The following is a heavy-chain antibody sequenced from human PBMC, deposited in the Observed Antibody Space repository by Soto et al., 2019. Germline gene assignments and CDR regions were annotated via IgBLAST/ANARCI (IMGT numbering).Heavy chain of an antibody. Sequence: SETLSLTCTASGGSISSPNFYWSWIRQHPGKGLEWIGHIYYNGTTYYNPTLKSRVSISVDTSKNQFSLKLSSVTAADTAVYYCARGTSLLIWFGELHDGDRGTLVTVPQ. CDR2: IYYNGTT. D-gene: IGHD3-10*01. J-gene: IGHJ4*02. V-gene: IGHV4-31*03. CDR3: ARGTSLLIWFGELHD. CDR1: GGSISSPNFY.